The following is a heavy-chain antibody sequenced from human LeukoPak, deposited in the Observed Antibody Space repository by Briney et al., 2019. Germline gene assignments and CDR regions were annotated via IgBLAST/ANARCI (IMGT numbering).Heavy chain of an antibody. CDR3: AREKGYYGSGEEFDP. CDR2: INPSGGST. J-gene: IGHJ5*02. Sequence: GASVKVSCKASGYTFSSYYMHWVRQAPGQGLEWMGIINPSGGSTSYAQKFQGRVTMTRDTSTSTVYMELSSLRSEDTAVYYCAREKGYYGSGEEFDPWGQGTLVTVSS. CDR1: GYTFSSYY. V-gene: IGHV1-46*01. D-gene: IGHD3-10*01.